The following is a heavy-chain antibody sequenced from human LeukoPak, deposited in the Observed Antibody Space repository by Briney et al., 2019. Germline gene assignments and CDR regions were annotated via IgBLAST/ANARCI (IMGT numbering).Heavy chain of an antibody. D-gene: IGHD2/OR15-2a*01. V-gene: IGHV4-39*01. Sequence: SETLSLTCTVSGGSISSSSYYWGWIRQPPGKGLEWIGIIYYSGSTYYNPSLKGRVTISVDTSKNQFSLKLSSVTAADTAGYYCARAFRARYFDLWGRGTLVTVSS. CDR1: GGSISSSSYY. CDR2: IYYSGST. CDR3: ARAFRARYFDL. J-gene: IGHJ2*01.